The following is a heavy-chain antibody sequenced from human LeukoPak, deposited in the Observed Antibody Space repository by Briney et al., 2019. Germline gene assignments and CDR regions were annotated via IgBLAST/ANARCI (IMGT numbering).Heavy chain of an antibody. CDR2: ISSSSSHK. D-gene: IGHD3-22*01. J-gene: IGHJ4*02. V-gene: IGHV3-21*01. CDR3: ARELYESSGKDY. Sequence: GGSLRLSCAASGFTLSHYSMNWVGPAPGKGLEGVSSISSSSSHKYCADSVTGRFTISRDNAKNSLYLQMNSLRAEDTAVYYCARELYESSGKDYWGQGTLVTVSS. CDR1: GFTLSHYS.